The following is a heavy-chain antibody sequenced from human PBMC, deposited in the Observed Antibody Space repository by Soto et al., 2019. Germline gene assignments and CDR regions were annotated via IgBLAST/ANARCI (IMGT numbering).Heavy chain of an antibody. J-gene: IGHJ4*02. CDR3: AKAPMAYYYGSGSYYAPTYNDY. CDR2: ISGSGGST. V-gene: IGHV3-23*04. CDR1: GFTFSSYA. Sequence: EVQLVESGGGLVQPGGFLRLSCTASGFTFSSYAMSWVRQAPGKGLEWVSAISGSGGSTYYADSVKGRFTISRDNSKNTLYLQMNSLRAEDTAVYYCAKAPMAYYYGSGSYYAPTYNDYWGQGTLVTVSS. D-gene: IGHD3-10*01.